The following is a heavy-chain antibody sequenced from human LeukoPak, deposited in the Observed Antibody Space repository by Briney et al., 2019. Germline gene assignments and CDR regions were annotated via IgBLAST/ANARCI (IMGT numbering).Heavy chain of an antibody. V-gene: IGHV3-23*01. CDR1: GSTFSTSA. J-gene: IGHJ4*02. CDR2: ISESGGST. Sequence: PGGSLRLSCVVSGSTFSTSAMSWVRQAPGKGLEWVSGISESGGSTYYADSVKGRFTSSRDNSKNTLYLQMNNLRAEDTAAYYCAKGSFWGQGTLVTISS. CDR3: AKGSF. D-gene: IGHD3-10*01.